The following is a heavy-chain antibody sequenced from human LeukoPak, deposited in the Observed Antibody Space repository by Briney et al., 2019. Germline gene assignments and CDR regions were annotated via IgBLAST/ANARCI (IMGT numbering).Heavy chain of an antibody. V-gene: IGHV4-4*07. CDR3: ARLSRAYYNNFDY. J-gene: IGHJ4*02. D-gene: IGHD3-10*01. CDR1: GGSITNYY. Sequence: SETLSLTCTVSGGSITNYYWSWILQPAGKGLEWIGRIYASGSTNYNPSLKSRVTMSVDTSKNQFSLKLSSVTAADTAVYYCARLSRAYYNNFDYWGQGTLVTVSS. CDR2: IYASGST.